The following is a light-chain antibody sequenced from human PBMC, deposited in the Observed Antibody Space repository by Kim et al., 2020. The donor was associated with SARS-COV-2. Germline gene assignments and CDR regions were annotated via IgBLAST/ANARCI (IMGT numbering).Light chain of an antibody. CDR2: SNN. CDR1: SSNIGSKY. J-gene: IGLJ1*01. V-gene: IGLV1-47*01. Sequence: QSVPISCSGSSSNIGSKYVYWYQQLPETAPKLLIYSNNQRPSGVPDRFSGSKSGTSASLAISGLRSEDEADYYCAAWDDSLSGYVFGTGTKVTVL. CDR3: AAWDDSLSGYV.